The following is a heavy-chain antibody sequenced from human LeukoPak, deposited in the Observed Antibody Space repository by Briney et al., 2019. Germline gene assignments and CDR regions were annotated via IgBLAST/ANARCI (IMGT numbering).Heavy chain of an antibody. CDR3: ARDHSSSCQLFDY. Sequence: ASVKVSCKASGYTFTNFGISGVRQAPGQGLEWMGWISVYNGNTNFAQKLQGRVTMTTDTSTTTAYMELRNLRSDDTAVYYCARDHSSSCQLFDYWGQGTLVTVSS. CDR2: ISVYNGNT. V-gene: IGHV1-18*01. D-gene: IGHD6-13*01. CDR1: GYTFTNFG. J-gene: IGHJ4*02.